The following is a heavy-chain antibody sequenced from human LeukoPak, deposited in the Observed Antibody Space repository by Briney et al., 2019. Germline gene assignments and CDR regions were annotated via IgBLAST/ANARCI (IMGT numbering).Heavy chain of an antibody. CDR3: ARNKDYYYYGMDV. CDR2: IWFDGTND. J-gene: IGHJ6*02. CDR1: GFIFRDFV. Sequence: GGSLRLSCAASGFIFRDFVMHWVRQAPGKGLEWVAIIWFDGTNDVYAESVKGRFTISRDNSKNTLYLQMNSLRAEDTAVYYCARNKDYYYYGMDVWGQGTTVTVSS. V-gene: IGHV3-33*01.